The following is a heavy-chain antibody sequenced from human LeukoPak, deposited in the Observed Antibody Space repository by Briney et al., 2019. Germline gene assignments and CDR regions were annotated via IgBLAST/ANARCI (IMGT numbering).Heavy chain of an antibody. Sequence: SETLSLTCAVYGGSFSGYYWSWIRQPPGKGLEWIGEINHSGSTNYNPSLKSRVTISVDTSKNQFSLKLSSVTAADTAVYYCARGRTVTQPEYYFDYRGQGTLVTVSS. J-gene: IGHJ4*02. CDR1: GGSFSGYY. CDR3: ARGRTVTQPEYYFDY. CDR2: INHSGST. V-gene: IGHV4-34*01. D-gene: IGHD4-17*01.